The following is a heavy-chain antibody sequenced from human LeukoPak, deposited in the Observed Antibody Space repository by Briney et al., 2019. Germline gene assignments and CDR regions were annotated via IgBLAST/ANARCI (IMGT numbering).Heavy chain of an antibody. CDR2: IWYDGSNK. Sequence: PGRSLRLSCAASGFTFSSYGMRWVRQAPGKGLEWVAVIWYDGSNKYYADSVKGRFTISRDNSKNTLYLQMNSLRAEDTAVYYCARGRSGYSGYDSPPFDYWGQGTLVTVSS. CDR3: ARGRSGYSGYDSPPFDY. D-gene: IGHD5-12*01. V-gene: IGHV3-33*01. CDR1: GFTFSSYG. J-gene: IGHJ4*02.